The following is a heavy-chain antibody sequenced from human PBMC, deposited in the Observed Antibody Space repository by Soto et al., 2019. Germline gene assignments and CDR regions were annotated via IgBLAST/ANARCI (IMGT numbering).Heavy chain of an antibody. Sequence: GGSLRLSCAASGFNFNDYAMHWVRQAPGKGLEWVSGVSWNGGPIGYADSVKGRFTISRDNAKKPLHLQMNNLKHDDTALYYCAKAGCTRCFYLDSWGQGTLVTVSS. CDR2: VSWNGGPI. CDR3: AKAGCTRCFYLDS. CDR1: GFNFNDYA. V-gene: IGHV3-9*01. J-gene: IGHJ4*02. D-gene: IGHD2-2*01.